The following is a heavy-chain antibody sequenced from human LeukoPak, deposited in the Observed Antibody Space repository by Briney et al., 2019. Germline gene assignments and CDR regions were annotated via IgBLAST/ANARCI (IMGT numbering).Heavy chain of an antibody. CDR3: AKENEIYTAMVTFDY. D-gene: IGHD5-18*01. CDR1: GFTFDDYG. CDR2: ISGSGGST. J-gene: IGHJ4*02. V-gene: IGHV3-23*01. Sequence: HTGGSLRLSCAASGFTFDDYGMSWVRQAPGKGLEWVSAISGSGGSTYYADSVKGRFTISRDNSKNTLYLQMNSLRAEDTAVYYCAKENEIYTAMVTFDYWGQGTLVTVSS.